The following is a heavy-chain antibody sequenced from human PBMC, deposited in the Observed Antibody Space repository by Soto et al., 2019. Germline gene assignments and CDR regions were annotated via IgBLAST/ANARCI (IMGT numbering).Heavy chain of an antibody. CDR2: MNPNSGNT. J-gene: IGHJ6*03. V-gene: IGHV1-8*01. CDR1: GYTFTSYD. CDR3: ARDGETTRLGYYYYMDV. D-gene: IGHD1-1*01. Sequence: ASVKVSCKASGYTFTSYDINWVRQATGQGLEWMGWMNPNSGNTGYAQKFQGRVTMTRNTSISTAYMELSSLRSEDTAVYYCARDGETTRLGYYYYMDVWGKGTTVTVSS.